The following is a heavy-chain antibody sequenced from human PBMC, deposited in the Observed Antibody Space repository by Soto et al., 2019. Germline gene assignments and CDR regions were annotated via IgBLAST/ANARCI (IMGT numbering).Heavy chain of an antibody. CDR2: INPSGGNT. CDR1: GYTFTSYY. V-gene: IGHV1-46*01. J-gene: IGHJ6*02. CDR3: ARDLGYGQSYYYYGMDV. D-gene: IGHD5-12*01. Sequence: ASVKVSCKASGYTFTSYYMHWVRQAPGQGLEWMGIINPSGGNTSYAQKFQGRVTMTRDTSTSTVYMELSSLRSEDTAVYYCARDLGYGQSYYYYGMDVWGQGTTVTVSS.